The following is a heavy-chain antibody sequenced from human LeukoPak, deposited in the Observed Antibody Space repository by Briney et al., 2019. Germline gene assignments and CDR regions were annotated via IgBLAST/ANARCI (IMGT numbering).Heavy chain of an antibody. D-gene: IGHD2-2*01. Sequence: PGGSLRLSCSASGFTFSSYVMRWVRQAPGKGLEYVSGISGDGARTYYADSVKGRFTISRDNSKNTLYVQMTSLRAEDTAVYYCVYQVQGVVKWGQGTLVTVSS. V-gene: IGHV3-64*05. CDR1: GFTFSSYV. CDR2: ISGDGART. CDR3: VYQVQGVVK. J-gene: IGHJ4*02.